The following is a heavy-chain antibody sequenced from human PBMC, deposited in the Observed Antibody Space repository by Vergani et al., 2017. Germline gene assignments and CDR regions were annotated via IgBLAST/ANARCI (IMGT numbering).Heavy chain of an antibody. J-gene: IGHJ6*03. Sequence: QVQLVQSGAEVKKPGSSVKVSCKASGGTFSSYTISWVRQAPGQGLEWMGRIIPILGTANYAQKFQGRVTITADESTSTAYMELSSLRSEDTAVYYCARGRDCSSTSCYKGGDYYYYMDVWGKGTTVTVSS. V-gene: IGHV1-69*08. CDR3: ARGRDCSSTSCYKGGDYYYYMDV. CDR2: IIPILGTA. D-gene: IGHD2-2*02. CDR1: GGTFSSYT.